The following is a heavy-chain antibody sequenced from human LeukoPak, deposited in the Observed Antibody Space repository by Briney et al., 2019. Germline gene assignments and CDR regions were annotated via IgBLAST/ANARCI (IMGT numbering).Heavy chain of an antibody. CDR2: IYYSGST. CDR3: AREGAYDSSGYYYSYFDY. V-gene: IGHV4-59*01. CDR1: GGSISSYY. D-gene: IGHD3-22*01. Sequence: PETLSLTCTVSGGSISSYYWSWIRQPPGKGLEWIGYIYYSGSTNYNPSLKSRVTISVDTSKNQFSLKLSSVTAADTAVYYCAREGAYDSSGYYYSYFDYWGQGTLVTVSS. J-gene: IGHJ4*02.